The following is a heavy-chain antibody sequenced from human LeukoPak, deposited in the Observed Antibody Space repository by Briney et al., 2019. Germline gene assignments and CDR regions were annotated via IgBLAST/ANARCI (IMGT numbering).Heavy chain of an antibody. J-gene: IGHJ3*02. Sequence: SETLSLTCTVSGGSISTYYWSWIRQPPGKGLEWIAYIYSSGHTNYNPSLRGRVTISVDTSKNQFSLKVNSVTAADTAVYYCARHPFSDGFDIWGQGTKVTVSS. CDR2: IYSSGHT. CDR3: ARHPFSDGFDI. CDR1: GGSISTYY. V-gene: IGHV4-59*08.